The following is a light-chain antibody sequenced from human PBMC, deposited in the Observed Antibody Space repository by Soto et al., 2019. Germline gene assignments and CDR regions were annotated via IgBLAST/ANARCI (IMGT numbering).Light chain of an antibody. J-gene: IGKJ5*01. CDR3: QQRNNWPPSIT. CDR1: QSIASH. CDR2: DAS. Sequence: PVTLSLYPGERATLSCRASQSIASHLAWYQQKPGQPPRLLIHDASSRATGIPARFSGSGSGTDFTLTISSLEPEDFAVYYCQQRNNWPPSITFGPGTRLEI. V-gene: IGKV3-11*01.